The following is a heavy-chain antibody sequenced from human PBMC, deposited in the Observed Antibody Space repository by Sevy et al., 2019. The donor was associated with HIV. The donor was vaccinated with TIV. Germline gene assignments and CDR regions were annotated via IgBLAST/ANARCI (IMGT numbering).Heavy chain of an antibody. V-gene: IGHV3-21*01. CDR3: ARAPWYCSGGSCCDY. Sequence: GSLRLSCAASGFTFSSYSMNWVRQAPGKGLEWVSSISSSSSYIYYADSVKGRFTISRDNAKNSLYLQMNSLRAEDTAVYYCARAPWYCSGGSCCDYWGQGTLVTVSS. D-gene: IGHD2-15*01. J-gene: IGHJ4*02. CDR2: ISSSSSYI. CDR1: GFTFSSYS.